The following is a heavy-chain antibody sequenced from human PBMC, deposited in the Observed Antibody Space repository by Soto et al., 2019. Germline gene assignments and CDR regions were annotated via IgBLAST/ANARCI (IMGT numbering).Heavy chain of an antibody. D-gene: IGHD6-19*01. CDR2: IWYDGTNR. Sequence: LRLSCAASGFTFSNHGMHWVRQAPGKGLEWVTVIWYDGTNRFYADSVKGRFTISRDISENTVYLQMDSLRSEDTAVYYCARESSSGRRDRIDYWGQGTLVTVSS. CDR3: ARESSSGRRDRIDY. CDR1: GFTFSNHG. J-gene: IGHJ4*02. V-gene: IGHV3-33*08.